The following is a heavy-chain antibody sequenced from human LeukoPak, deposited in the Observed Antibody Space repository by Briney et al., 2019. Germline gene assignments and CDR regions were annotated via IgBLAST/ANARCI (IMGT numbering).Heavy chain of an antibody. CDR3: AHRLGTSDSPWDVGIFPY. CDR1: GFSLNTGGVG. CDR2: IYWDDDK. D-gene: IGHD1-26*01. J-gene: IGHJ4*02. Sequence: SGPTLAHPTQTLTLTCTFSGFSLNTGGVGVGWVRQPPGRALECLALIYWDDDKRYNPSLKNRLTITKDTSKNQVVLTVTNMDPVDTATYFCAHRLGTSDSPWDVGIFPYWRQRPLVTVSS. V-gene: IGHV2-5*02.